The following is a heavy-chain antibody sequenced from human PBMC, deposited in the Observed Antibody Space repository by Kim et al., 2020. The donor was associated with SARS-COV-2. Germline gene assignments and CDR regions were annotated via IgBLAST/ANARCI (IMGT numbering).Heavy chain of an antibody. Sequence: SETLSLTCTVSGGSISSYYWSWIRQPPGKGLEWIGYIYYSGSTNYNPSLKSRVTISVDTSKNQFSLKLSSVTAADTAVYYCARLADTAMVGQGYYYYYYMDVWGKGTTVTVSS. CDR3: ARLADTAMVGQGYYYYYYMDV. J-gene: IGHJ6*03. V-gene: IGHV4-59*08. CDR1: GGSISSYY. D-gene: IGHD5-18*01. CDR2: IYYSGST.